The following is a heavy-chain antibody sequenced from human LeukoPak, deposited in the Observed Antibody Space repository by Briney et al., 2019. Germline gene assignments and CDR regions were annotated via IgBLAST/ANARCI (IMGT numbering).Heavy chain of an antibody. CDR1: GFTFDDYA. V-gene: IGHV3-9*01. CDR3: ARVTEGITMVRGVIGAFDI. D-gene: IGHD3-10*01. CDR2: ISWNSGSI. Sequence: GRSLRLSCAASGFTFDDYAMHWVRQAPGKGLEWVSGISWNSGSIGYADSVKGRFTISRDNAKNSLYLQMNSLRAEDTAVYYCARVTEGITMVRGVIGAFDIWGQGTMVTVSS. J-gene: IGHJ3*02.